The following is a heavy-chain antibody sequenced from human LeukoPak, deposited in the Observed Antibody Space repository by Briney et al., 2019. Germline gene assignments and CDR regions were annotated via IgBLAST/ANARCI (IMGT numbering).Heavy chain of an antibody. Sequence: SETLSLTCTVSGGSISSYYWSWIRQPAGKGLEWIGRIYTSGSTNYNPSLKSRVTMSVDTSKNQFSLKLSSVTAADTAVYYCARDQKTKPDIVVVPAASGHAFDIWGQGTMVTVSS. CDR2: IYTSGST. CDR1: GGSISSYY. J-gene: IGHJ3*02. D-gene: IGHD2-2*01. V-gene: IGHV4-4*07. CDR3: ARDQKTKPDIVVVPAASGHAFDI.